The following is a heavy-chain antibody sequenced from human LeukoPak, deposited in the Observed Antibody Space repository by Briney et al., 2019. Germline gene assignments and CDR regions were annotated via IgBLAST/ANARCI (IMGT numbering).Heavy chain of an antibody. CDR1: GFSLSTSGVG. CDR3: AHSNVVVPAAMPNFDY. D-gene: IGHD2-2*01. V-gene: IGHV2-5*01. CDR2: IYWNDDK. Sequence: SGPTLVNPTQTLTLTRTFSGFSLSTSGVGVGWIRQPPGEALEWLALIYWNDDKRYSPSLKSRLTITKDTSKNQVVLTMTNMDPVDTATYYCAHSNVVVPAAMPNFDYWGQGTPVTVSS. J-gene: IGHJ4*02.